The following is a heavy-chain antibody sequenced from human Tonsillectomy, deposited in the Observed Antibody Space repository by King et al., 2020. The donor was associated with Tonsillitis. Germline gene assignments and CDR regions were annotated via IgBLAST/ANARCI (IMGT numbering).Heavy chain of an antibody. CDR3: AREGSERGYSSIDY. CDR1: GFTFSSYS. D-gene: IGHD5-18*01. J-gene: IGHJ4*02. CDR2: ISSSSSYI. V-gene: IGHV3-21*01. Sequence: VQLVESGGGLVKPGGSLRLSCAASGFTFSSYSMNWVRQAPGKGLEWVSSISSSSSYIYYADTVKGRLTISRDNAKYSLYLQMNSLRAEDTAVYYCAREGSERGYSSIDYWGQGTLVTVSS.